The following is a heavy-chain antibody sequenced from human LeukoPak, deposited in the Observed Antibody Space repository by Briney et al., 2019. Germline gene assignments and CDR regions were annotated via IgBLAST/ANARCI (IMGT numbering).Heavy chain of an antibody. Sequence: PSQTLSLTCTVSGGSISSGDYYWSWIRQPPGKGLEWIGYIYYSGSTYYNPSLKSRVTISVDTSKNQFSLKLSSVTAADTAVYYCAREGTTVTTREWFDLWGQGTLVTVSS. V-gene: IGHV4-30-4*08. CDR2: IYYSGST. CDR1: GGSISSGDYY. D-gene: IGHD4-17*01. J-gene: IGHJ5*02. CDR3: AREGTTVTTREWFDL.